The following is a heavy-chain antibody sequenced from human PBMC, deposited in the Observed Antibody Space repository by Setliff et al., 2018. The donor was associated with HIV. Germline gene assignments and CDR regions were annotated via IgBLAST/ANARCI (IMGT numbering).Heavy chain of an antibody. V-gene: IGHV1-24*01. CDR3: AIDMVGGWLRPMPDF. Sequence: GASVKVSCKASGYTFTGFYIHWVRQAPGQGLEWMGYFDPEDGETVYALKFQGRVTMTEDTSTDTAYMELSGLRSEDTAVYYCAIDMVGGWLRPMPDFWGQGALVTSPQ. D-gene: IGHD2-2*01. CDR1: GYTFTGFY. CDR2: FDPEDGET. J-gene: IGHJ4*02.